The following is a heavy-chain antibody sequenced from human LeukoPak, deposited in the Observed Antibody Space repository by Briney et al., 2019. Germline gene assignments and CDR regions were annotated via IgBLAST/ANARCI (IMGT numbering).Heavy chain of an antibody. CDR1: RFTFSSYG. D-gene: IGHD4-17*01. CDR2: IRYDGSYK. Sequence: GGSLRLSCAASRFTFSSYGMHWVRQAPGKGLEWVAFIRYDGSYKSYADSVKGRFTISRDNSKNTLYLQMNSLRVEDMAVYYCAKEIWPTVTIPGRTYFDYWGQGSLVTVSS. CDR3: AKEIWPTVTIPGRTYFDY. V-gene: IGHV3-30*02. J-gene: IGHJ4*02.